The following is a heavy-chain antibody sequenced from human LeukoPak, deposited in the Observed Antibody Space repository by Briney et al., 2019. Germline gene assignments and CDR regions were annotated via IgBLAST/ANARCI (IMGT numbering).Heavy chain of an antibody. V-gene: IGHV1-8*01. CDR1: GYTFTSYD. D-gene: IGHD3-22*01. Sequence: ASVKVSCKASGYTFTSYDINWVRQATGQGLEWMGWMNPNSGSTGYAQKFQGRVTMTRNTSISTAYMELSSLRSEDTAVYYCATDGISPNLYYYDSSGYSYWGQGTLVTVSS. J-gene: IGHJ4*02. CDR2: MNPNSGST. CDR3: ATDGISPNLYYYDSSGYSY.